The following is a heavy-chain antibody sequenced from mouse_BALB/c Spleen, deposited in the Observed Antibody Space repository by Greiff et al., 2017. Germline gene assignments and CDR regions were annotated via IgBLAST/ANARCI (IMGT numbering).Heavy chain of an antibody. D-gene: IGHD1-1*01. V-gene: IGHV1S126*01. Sequence: QVQLQQPGAELVKPGASVKISCKASGYTFTSYWMNWVKQRPGQGLEWIGEIDPSDSYTNNNQKFKDKATLTVDKSSSTAYMQLSSLTSEDSAVYYCARRLRFHYYAMDYWGQGTSVTVSS. CDR1: GYTFTSYW. CDR3: ARRLRFHYYAMDY. CDR2: IDPSDSYT. J-gene: IGHJ4*01.